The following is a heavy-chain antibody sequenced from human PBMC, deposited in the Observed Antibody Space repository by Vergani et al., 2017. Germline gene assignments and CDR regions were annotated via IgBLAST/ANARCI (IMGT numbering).Heavy chain of an antibody. Sequence: EVQLLESGGGLVQPGGSLRLSCAASGFTFSSYAMSWVRQAPGKGLEWVSAISGSGGSTDYADSVKGRFTIARDNSKNTLYLQMNSLRVEDTVVYYCARVGDSSSWYLFYYYMDVWGKGTTVTVSS. J-gene: IGHJ6*03. CDR2: ISGSGGST. CDR1: GFTFSSYA. D-gene: IGHD6-13*01. CDR3: ARVGDSSSWYLFYYYMDV. V-gene: IGHV3-23*01.